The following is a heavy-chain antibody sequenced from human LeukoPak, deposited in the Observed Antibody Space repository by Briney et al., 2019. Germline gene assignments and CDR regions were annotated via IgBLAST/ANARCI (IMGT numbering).Heavy chain of an antibody. D-gene: IGHD3-22*01. CDR2: IIPIFGTA. Sequence: KISCKGSGYSFTSYWIGWVRRAPGQGLEWMGGIIPIFGTANYAQKFQGRVTITADESTSTAYMELSSLRSEDTAVYYCARESHYYDSSGYYFDYWGQGTLVTVSS. CDR3: ARESHYYDSSGYYFDY. J-gene: IGHJ4*02. CDR1: GYSFTSYW. V-gene: IGHV1-69*01.